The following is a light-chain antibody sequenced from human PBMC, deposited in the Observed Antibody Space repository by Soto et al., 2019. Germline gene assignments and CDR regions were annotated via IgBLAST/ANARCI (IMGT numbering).Light chain of an antibody. CDR3: QQYGSSPRYT. Sequence: EIVLTQSPGTLSLSPGERATLSCRASQSVSSSYLAWYQQKPGQAPRLLIYGASSRATGIPDRFSGSGSGTVFPLTISRLEPEDFAVYYCQQYGSSPRYTFGQGTKLEIK. V-gene: IGKV3-20*01. CDR1: QSVSSSY. CDR2: GAS. J-gene: IGKJ2*01.